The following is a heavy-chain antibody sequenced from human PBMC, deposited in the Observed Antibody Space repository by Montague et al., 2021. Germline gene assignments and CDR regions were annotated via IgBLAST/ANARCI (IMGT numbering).Heavy chain of an antibody. V-gene: IGHV4-38-2*02. J-gene: IGHJ6*03. CDR1: RSLINSDYY. CDR3: ARERDRYYHMDI. CDR2: VSHGGRT. Sequence: SETLSLTCTVSRSLINSDYYWGWSRQPPGKGLEWMGSVSHGGRTSYNPSLKSRVTISVDTSNNHFSLQLSSVTTADTAMYYCARERDRYYHMDIWGKGTTVTVSS.